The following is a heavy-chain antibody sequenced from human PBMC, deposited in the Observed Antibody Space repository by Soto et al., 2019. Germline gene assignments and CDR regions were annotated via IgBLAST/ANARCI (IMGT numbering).Heavy chain of an antibody. CDR1: GYKFTTYF. CDR3: VRGYCKTSPCSGDFQF. V-gene: IGHV1-46*01. J-gene: IGHJ1*01. Sequence: WASVKVSCKASGYKFTTYFIHWVRQAPGQGLEWMGMIHPSGDTGYAQKFRGRVTMTIDTSTTTAYMELRNLTSEDTAVYFSVRGYCKTSPCSGDFQFWGQGTPVTVSS. CDR2: IHPSGDT. D-gene: IGHD2-15*01.